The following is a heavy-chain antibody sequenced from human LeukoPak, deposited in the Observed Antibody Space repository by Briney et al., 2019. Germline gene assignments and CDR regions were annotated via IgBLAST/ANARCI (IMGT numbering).Heavy chain of an antibody. J-gene: IGHJ3*02. V-gene: IGHV4-59*01. CDR3: AGEDYFDSSGYASWRFDI. CDR2: IYYSGNT. CDR1: GGSISDYY. Sequence: ETLSLTCTVSGGSISDYYWTWIRQPPGKGLEWIGHIYYSGNTIYNPSLKSRVTISVDTSKNQFSLKLTSVTTADTAVYYCAGEDYFDSSGYASWRFDIWGQGTMVTVSS. D-gene: IGHD3-22*01.